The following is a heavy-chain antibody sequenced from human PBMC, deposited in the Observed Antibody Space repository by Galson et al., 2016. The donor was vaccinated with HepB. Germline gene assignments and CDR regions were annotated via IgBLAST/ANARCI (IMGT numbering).Heavy chain of an antibody. V-gene: IGHV3-74*01. CDR1: GFTFSNYW. D-gene: IGHD3-3*01. CDR3: AKDLTIFGMIMSPGD. CDR2: INPDGTYT. Sequence: SLRLSCAASGFTFSNYWIHWVRHTPGKGLMWVSRINPDGTYTTYADSVKGRFTISRDNSKNTLYLQMNSLRPEDTAVYYCAKDLTIFGMIMSPGDWGQGTLVTVSS. J-gene: IGHJ4*02.